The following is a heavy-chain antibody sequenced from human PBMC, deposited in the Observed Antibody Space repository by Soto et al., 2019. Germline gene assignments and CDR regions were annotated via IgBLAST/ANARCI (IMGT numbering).Heavy chain of an antibody. V-gene: IGHV4-61*01. Sequence: QVQLQESGPGLVKPSETQSLTCTVSGGSVSSGSYYWSWIRQPPGKGLEWIGYIYYSGSTNYNPSLKSRVTISVDTSKNQFSLKLSSVTAADTAVYYCARTLRPTDYCGNSYWYFDLWGRGTLVTVSS. J-gene: IGHJ2*01. CDR1: GGSVSSGSYY. D-gene: IGHD4-17*01. CDR3: ARTLRPTDYCGNSYWYFDL. CDR2: IYYSGST.